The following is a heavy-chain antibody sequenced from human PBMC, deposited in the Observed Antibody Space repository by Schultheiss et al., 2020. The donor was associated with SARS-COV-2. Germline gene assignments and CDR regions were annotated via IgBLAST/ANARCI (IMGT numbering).Heavy chain of an antibody. Sequence: GGSLRLSCAASGFTFSSYGMHWVRQAPGKGLEWVSAISGSGGSTYYADSVKGRFTISRDNSKNTLYLQMNSLRAEDTAVYYCARGGVWSGYASLAFGYYYYYGMDVWGQGTTVTVSS. CDR2: ISGSGGST. V-gene: IGHV3-23*01. CDR3: ARGGVWSGYASLAFGYYYYYGMDV. J-gene: IGHJ6*02. D-gene: IGHD3-3*01. CDR1: GFTFSSYG.